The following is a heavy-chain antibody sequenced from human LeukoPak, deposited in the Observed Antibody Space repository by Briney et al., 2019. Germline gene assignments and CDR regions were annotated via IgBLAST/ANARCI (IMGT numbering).Heavy chain of an antibody. V-gene: IGHV4-39*01. J-gene: IGHJ4*02. D-gene: IGHD6-13*01. CDR3: ARGRELAKRTLGRSSTWSRGGSDY. CDR2: MYFSGST. Sequence: SETLSLTCTVSGGSISSSSYYWSWIRQPPGKGLEWIGTMYFSGSTYYNPSLKSRVTISVDTSKNQFSLKLSSVTAADTAVYYCARGRELAKRTLGRSSTWSRGGSDYWGQGTLVTVSS. CDR1: GGSISSSSYY.